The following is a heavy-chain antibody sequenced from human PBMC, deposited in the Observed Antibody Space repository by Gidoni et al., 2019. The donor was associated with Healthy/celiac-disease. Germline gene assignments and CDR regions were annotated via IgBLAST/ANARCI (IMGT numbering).Heavy chain of an antibody. V-gene: IGHV3-33*01. CDR3: ARDLWRATITPLGY. Sequence: QVQLVESGGGVVQPGRSLILSCEASGFTSSSYGMHWVRQAPGKGLELVAVIWYDGSNKYYADSVKGRFTISRDNSKNTLYLQMNSLRAEDTAVYYCARDLWRATITPLGYWGQGTLVTVSS. D-gene: IGHD5-12*01. CDR2: IWYDGSNK. J-gene: IGHJ4*02. CDR1: GFTSSSYG.